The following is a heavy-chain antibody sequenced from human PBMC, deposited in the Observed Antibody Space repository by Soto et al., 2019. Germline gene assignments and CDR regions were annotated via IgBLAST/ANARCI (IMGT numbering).Heavy chain of an antibody. Sequence: QVQLVQSGAEVKKPGSSVKVSCKASGGPFSSYAISWVRQAPGQGLEWMGGIIGIFGTANYAQKFQGRVTIIVDESTSTSYMELSCLRSEDTAVYYCARHSKYYYHNTVDSGGQGTLVTVAS. D-gene: IGHD3-22*01. CDR1: GGPFSSYA. CDR2: IIGIFGTA. J-gene: IGHJ4*02. CDR3: ARHSKYYYHNTVDS. V-gene: IGHV1-69*12.